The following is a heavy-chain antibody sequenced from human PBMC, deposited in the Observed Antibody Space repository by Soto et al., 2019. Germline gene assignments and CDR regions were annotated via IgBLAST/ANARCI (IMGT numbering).Heavy chain of an antibody. CDR3: ASNYAYAEGYYFYGIDV. CDR2: VNSDGDTT. CDR1: GFTFRNYW. D-gene: IGHD3-16*01. V-gene: IGHV3-74*01. J-gene: IGHJ6*02. Sequence: EVQLVESGGGLVQPGGSLRLSCAASGFTFRNYWMPWVHQAPGKGLVWVSRVNSDGDTTYYADSVKGRFTISRDNAKNTLHLQMNSLGAEDTAVYYCASNYAYAEGYYFYGIDVWGQGTTVTVSS.